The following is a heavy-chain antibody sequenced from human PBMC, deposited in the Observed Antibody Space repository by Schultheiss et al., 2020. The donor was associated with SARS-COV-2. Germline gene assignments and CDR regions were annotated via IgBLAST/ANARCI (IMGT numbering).Heavy chain of an antibody. D-gene: IGHD4-17*01. CDR3: ARGENYGDYFGMDV. CDR2: IFYSGST. J-gene: IGHJ6*02. Sequence: SETLSLTCTVSGGSISSSSYYWGWIRQPPGKGLEWIGYIFYSGSTNYNPSLKSRVTISVDTSKNQFSLKLSSVTAADTAVYYCARGENYGDYFGMDVWGQGTTVTVSS. V-gene: IGHV4-61*05. CDR1: GGSISSSSYY.